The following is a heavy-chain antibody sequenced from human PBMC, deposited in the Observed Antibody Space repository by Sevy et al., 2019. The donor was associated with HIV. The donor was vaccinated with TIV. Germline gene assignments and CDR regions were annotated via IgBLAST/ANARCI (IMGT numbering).Heavy chain of an antibody. D-gene: IGHD3-22*01. V-gene: IGHV3-23*01. CDR2: ISGSGGST. Sequence: GGSLRLSCAASGFTFSSYAMSWVRQAPGKGLEWVSAISGSGGSTYYADSVKGRFTISRDNSKNTLYLQMNSLRAEDTAVYYCAKARPERKSYYDSSGYYDWGQGTLVTVSS. CDR3: AKARPERKSYYDSSGYYD. J-gene: IGHJ4*02. CDR1: GFTFSSYA.